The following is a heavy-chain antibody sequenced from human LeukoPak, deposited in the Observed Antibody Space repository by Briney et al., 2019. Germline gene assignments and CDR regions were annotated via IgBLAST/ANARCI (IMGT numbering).Heavy chain of an antibody. J-gene: IGHJ5*02. CDR3: AREGRAAAGNNETWFDP. D-gene: IGHD6-13*01. CDR1: GYTFTGYY. Sequence: ASVKVSCKASGYTFTGYYMHWVRQAPGQGLEWMGWINPNSGGTNYAQKFQGWVTMTRDTYISIAYMELSRLRSDDAAVYYCAREGRAAAGNNETWFDPWGQGTLVTVSS. V-gene: IGHV1-2*04. CDR2: INPNSGGT.